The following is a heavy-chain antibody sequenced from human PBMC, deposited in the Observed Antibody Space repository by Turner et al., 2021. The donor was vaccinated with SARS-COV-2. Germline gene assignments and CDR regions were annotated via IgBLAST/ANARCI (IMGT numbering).Heavy chain of an antibody. CDR3: AKVSPNRGLRPYYYYYGMDV. CDR2: ISYDGSNK. D-gene: IGHD5-12*01. CDR1: GFTFSSYG. Sequence: QVQLVESGGGVVQPGRSLRLSCAASGFTFSSYGMHWVRQAPGKVLGWVAVISYDGSNKYYADSVKGRFTISRDNSKNTLYLQMNSLRAEDTAVYYCAKVSPNRGLRPYYYYYGMDVWGQGTTVTVSS. V-gene: IGHV3-30*18. J-gene: IGHJ6*02.